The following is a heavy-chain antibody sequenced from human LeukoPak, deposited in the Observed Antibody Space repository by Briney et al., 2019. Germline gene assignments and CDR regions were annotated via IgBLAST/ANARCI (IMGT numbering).Heavy chain of an antibody. CDR2: IYYSGST. V-gene: IGHV4-59*08. CDR1: GGSISSYY. D-gene: IGHD2-2*01. CDR3: ARSRNYYYYYAMDA. Sequence: SETLSLTCTVSGGSISSYYWSWIRQPPGKGLEWIGYIYYSGSTKYNPSLKSRVTISVDTSKNQFSLKLNSVTAANTAVYYCARSRNYYYYYAMDAWGQGTTVTVSS. J-gene: IGHJ6*02.